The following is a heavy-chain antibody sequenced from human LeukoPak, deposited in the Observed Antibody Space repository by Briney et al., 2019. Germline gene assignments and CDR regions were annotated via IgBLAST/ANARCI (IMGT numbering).Heavy chain of an antibody. CDR2: IYYSGST. CDR3: ASSYYDFWSGYDYYYYYYMDV. V-gene: IGHV4-59*01. J-gene: IGHJ6*03. D-gene: IGHD3-3*01. Sequence: SETLSLTCTVSGGSISSYYWSWIRQPPGKGLEWIGYIYYSGSTNYNPSLKSRVTISVDTSKNQSSLKLSSVTAADTAVYYCASSYYDFWSGYDYYYYYYMDVWGKGTTVTVSS. CDR1: GGSISSYY.